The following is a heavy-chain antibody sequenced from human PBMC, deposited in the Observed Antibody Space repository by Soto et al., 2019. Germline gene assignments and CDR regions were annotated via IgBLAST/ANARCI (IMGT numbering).Heavy chain of an antibody. Sequence: GGSLRLSCAASGFIFENFGISWVRQAPGKGLEWISSISGSGFKKYYADSVKGRFTISRDNSKSTVYLELNNLSAEDTAVYHCAKNQGVELVPLATVDWFDPWGQGSVVTVSS. CDR2: ISGSGFKK. V-gene: IGHV3-23*01. J-gene: IGHJ5*02. D-gene: IGHD1-26*01. CDR3: AKNQGVELVPLATVDWFDP. CDR1: GFIFENFG.